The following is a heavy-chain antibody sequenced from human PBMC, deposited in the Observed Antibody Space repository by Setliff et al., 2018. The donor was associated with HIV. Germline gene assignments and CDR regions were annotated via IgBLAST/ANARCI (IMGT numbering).Heavy chain of an antibody. CDR1: GFTFKNAW. D-gene: IGHD3-22*01. V-gene: IGHV3-15*01. CDR3: TTVGYYDTSGYSTGDY. CDR2: IKSKSDGGTT. J-gene: IGHJ4*02. Sequence: GGSLRLSCAASGFTFKNAWMSWVRQAPGKGLEWVGRIKSKSDGGTTDYAAPVKGRFTISRDDSKNTPYLQMNSLKSENTGGYYCTTVGYYDTSGYSTGDYWGQGTLVTV.